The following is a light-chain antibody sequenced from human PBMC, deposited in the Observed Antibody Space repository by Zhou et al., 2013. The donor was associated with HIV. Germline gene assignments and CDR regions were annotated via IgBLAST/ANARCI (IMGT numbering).Light chain of an antibody. J-gene: IGKJ2*01. CDR1: QSVSTW. CDR3: QHYTGYPYT. V-gene: IGKV1-5*03. Sequence: IQMTQSPSTLSASVGDRVTITCRPSQSVSTWLAWYQQKRGKAPELLIYQASTLKSGVPSRFSGSGSGTEFTLTISSLQPDDSATYFCQHYTGYPYTFGQGTKLEIK. CDR2: QAS.